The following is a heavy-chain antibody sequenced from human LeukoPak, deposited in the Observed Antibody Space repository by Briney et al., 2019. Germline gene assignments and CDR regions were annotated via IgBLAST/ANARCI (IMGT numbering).Heavy chain of an antibody. V-gene: IGHV4-39*01. Sequence: SETLSLTCAASGYSISSSSYYWGWIRQPPGKGLEWIGSIYYSGSTYYNPSLKSRVTISVDTSKNQFSLKLSSVTAADTAVYYCARHEVDILTGYYLNWFDPWGQGTLVTVSS. D-gene: IGHD3-9*01. CDR1: GYSISSSSYY. CDR3: ARHEVDILTGYYLNWFDP. CDR2: IYYSGST. J-gene: IGHJ5*02.